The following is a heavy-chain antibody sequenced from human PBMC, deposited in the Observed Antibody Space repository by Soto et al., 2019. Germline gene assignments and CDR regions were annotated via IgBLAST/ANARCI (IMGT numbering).Heavy chain of an antibody. CDR3: AEDYYDFWSGYFTYNWFDP. CDR1: GFTFSSYA. Sequence: GESLRLSCAASGFTFSSYAMSWVRQAPGKGLKWVSAISGSGGSTYYADSVKGRFTISRDNSKNTLYLQMNSLRAEDTAVYYCAEDYYDFWSGYFTYNWFDPWGQGTLVTVSS. D-gene: IGHD3-3*01. CDR2: ISGSGGST. J-gene: IGHJ5*02. V-gene: IGHV3-23*01.